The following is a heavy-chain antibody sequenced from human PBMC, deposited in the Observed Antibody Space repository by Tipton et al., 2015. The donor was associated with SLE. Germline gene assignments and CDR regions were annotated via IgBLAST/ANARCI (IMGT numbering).Heavy chain of an antibody. Sequence: QSGAEVKKPGESLKISCKVSGFAFSTYWIDWVRQVPGRGLEWMGIIYPGDSDTRYSPSFQGQVTISADKSISTANLQWNSLKASDTAMYYCARHVGVVGTSHKWFDPWGQGTLVTVSS. D-gene: IGHD5-12*01. CDR1: GFAFSTYW. CDR3: ARHVGVVGTSHKWFDP. J-gene: IGHJ5*02. CDR2: IYPGDSDT. V-gene: IGHV5-51*01.